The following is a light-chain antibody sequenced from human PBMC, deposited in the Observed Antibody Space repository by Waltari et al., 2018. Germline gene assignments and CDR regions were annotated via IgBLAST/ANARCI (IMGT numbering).Light chain of an antibody. CDR1: SSDVGGYKY. J-gene: IGLJ2*01. Sequence: QSALTQSASVSASPGQSITISCTGTSSDVGGYKYVPWYQQHPHTAPKLLIYEVTNRPSGISHRFAGSKSGNTASLTISGLQAEDEATYFCSSYSDTNTLILFGGGTTVTVL. CDR3: SSYSDTNTLIL. CDR2: EVT. V-gene: IGLV2-14*01.